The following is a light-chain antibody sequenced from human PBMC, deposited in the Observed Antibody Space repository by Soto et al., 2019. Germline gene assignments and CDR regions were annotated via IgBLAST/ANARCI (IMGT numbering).Light chain of an antibody. CDR3: QQYDSFPYT. CDR2: KAS. J-gene: IGKJ2*01. CDR1: QSISSW. V-gene: IGKV1-5*03. Sequence: DIQMTQSPSTLSASVGDRVTITCRASQSISSWLTWYQQKPGKAPKLLIYKASSLESGVPSRFSGSGSGTEFTLTLSSLQPDDFATYYCQQYDSFPYTFGQGTKLEIK.